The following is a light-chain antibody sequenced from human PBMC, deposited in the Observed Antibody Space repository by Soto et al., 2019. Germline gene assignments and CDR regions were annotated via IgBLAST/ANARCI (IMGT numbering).Light chain of an antibody. CDR2: EVR. V-gene: IGLV2-18*01. CDR3: SFYTNSNTV. Sequence: QSALTQPPSVSGSPGQSVTISCTGTSSDFGSDNRVSWYQQPPGTAPKLLIYEVRNRPSGVPDRFSGSKSGNTASLTISGLQAEDEADYYCSFYTNSNTVFGTGTKLTVL. CDR1: SSDFGSDNR. J-gene: IGLJ1*01.